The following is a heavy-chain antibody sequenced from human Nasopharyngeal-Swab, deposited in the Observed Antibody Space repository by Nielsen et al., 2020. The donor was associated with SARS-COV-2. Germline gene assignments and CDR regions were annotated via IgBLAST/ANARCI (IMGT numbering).Heavy chain of an antibody. Sequence: GESLKISCAASGFTFSSYAMHWVRQAPGKGLEWVAVISYDGSNKYYADSVKGRFTISRDNSKNTLYLQMNSLRAEDTAVYYCARELIESFDYWGQGTLVTVSS. D-gene: IGHD2-8*01. J-gene: IGHJ4*02. CDR3: ARELIESFDY. CDR1: GFTFSSYA. CDR2: ISYDGSNK. V-gene: IGHV3-30*04.